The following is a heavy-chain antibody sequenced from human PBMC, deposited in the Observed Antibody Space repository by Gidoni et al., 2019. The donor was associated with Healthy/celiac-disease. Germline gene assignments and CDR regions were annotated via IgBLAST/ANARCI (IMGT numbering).Heavy chain of an antibody. CDR1: GGTFSSYA. CDR3: ARAGYYYDEADAFDI. D-gene: IGHD3-22*01. CDR2: IIPIFGTA. V-gene: IGHV1-69*06. Sequence: QVQLVQSGAEVKKPGSSVKISCKASGGTFSSYAISWVGQATGQGLEWMGGIIPIFGTANYAQEFQGRVTITADKSTSTAYMELSSLRSEDTAVYYCARAGYYYDEADAFDIWGQGTMVTVSS. J-gene: IGHJ3*02.